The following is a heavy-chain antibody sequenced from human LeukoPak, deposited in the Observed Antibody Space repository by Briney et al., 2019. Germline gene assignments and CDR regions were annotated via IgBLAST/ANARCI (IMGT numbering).Heavy chain of an antibody. V-gene: IGHV3-49*03. Sequence: GGSLRLSCTTSGFTFDDYPMNWFRQAPGKGLEWVGFIGGRTFRGTTQYAASLKGRFTISRDDSKSTAYLQMISLKIEDTGVYYCARDPNYYYPSYYYDSWGLGTLVTVSS. CDR3: ARDPNYYYPSYYYDS. CDR1: GFTFDDYP. CDR2: IGGRTFRGTT. D-gene: IGHD4/OR15-4a*01. J-gene: IGHJ4*02.